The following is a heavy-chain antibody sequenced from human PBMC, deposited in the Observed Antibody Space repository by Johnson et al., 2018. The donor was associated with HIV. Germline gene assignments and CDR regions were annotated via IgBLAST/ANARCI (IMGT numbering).Heavy chain of an antibody. CDR1: GFTVSSNY. J-gene: IGHJ3*02. CDR3: ARGGSDVDNAMVDSDAFDI. Sequence: VQLVESGGGFVQPGGSLRLSCAASGFTVSSNYMSWVRQAPGKGLEWVSVIYSGGSTYYADSVKGRFTISRDNAKNSLYLQMNSLRAEDTAVYYWARGGSDVDNAMVDSDAFDIWGQGTMVTVSS. V-gene: IGHV3-66*01. D-gene: IGHD5-18*01. CDR2: IYSGGST.